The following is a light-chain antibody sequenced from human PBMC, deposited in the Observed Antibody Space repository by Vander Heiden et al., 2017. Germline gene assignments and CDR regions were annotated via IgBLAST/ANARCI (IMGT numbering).Light chain of an antibody. V-gene: IGKV3-11*01. CDR1: QTVITY. CDR3: KQRRHWSLT. CDR2: GAS. J-gene: IGKJ4*01. Sequence: EIVLTQSPATLSLPPGESATPSCRASQTVITYLAWYQQKPGQAPRLLIYGASNRATGIPARFSGSGSGTDFTLTISRLEPEDVAVYYCKQRRHWSLTFGGGTKVEIK.